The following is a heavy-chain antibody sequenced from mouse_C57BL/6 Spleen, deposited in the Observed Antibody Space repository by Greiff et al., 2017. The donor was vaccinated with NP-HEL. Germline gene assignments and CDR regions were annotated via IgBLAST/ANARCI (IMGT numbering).Heavy chain of an antibody. D-gene: IGHD1-1*01. J-gene: IGHJ4*01. CDR3: ARKEGITTVVAYYAMDY. Sequence: QVHVKQSGPELVKPGASVKISCKASGYAFSSSWMNWVKQRPGTGLEWIGRIYPGDGDTNYNGKFKGKATLTADKSSSTAYMQLSSLTSEDSAVYFCARKEGITTVVAYYAMDYWGQGTSVTVSS. CDR2: IYPGDGDT. CDR1: GYAFSSSW. V-gene: IGHV1-82*01.